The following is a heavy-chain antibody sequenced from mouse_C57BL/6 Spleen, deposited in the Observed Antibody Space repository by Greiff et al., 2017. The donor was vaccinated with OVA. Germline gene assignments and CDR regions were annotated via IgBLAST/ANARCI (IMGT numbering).Heavy chain of an antibody. V-gene: IGHV1-69*01. CDR1: GYTFTSYW. CDR3: ARGRYGSSDWYFDV. Sequence: QVQLQQPGAELVMPGASVKLSCKASGYTFTSYWMHWVKQRPGQGLEWIGEIDPSDSYTNYNQKFKGKSTLTVDKSSSTAYMQLSSLTSEDSAVYYCARGRYGSSDWYFDVWGTGTTVTVSS. CDR2: IDPSDSYT. D-gene: IGHD1-1*01. J-gene: IGHJ1*03.